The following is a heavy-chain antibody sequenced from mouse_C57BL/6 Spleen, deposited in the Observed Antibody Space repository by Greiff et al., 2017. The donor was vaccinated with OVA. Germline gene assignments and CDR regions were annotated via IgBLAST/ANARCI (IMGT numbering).Heavy chain of an antibody. V-gene: IGHV2-9-1*01. J-gene: IGHJ4*01. D-gene: IGHD3-2*02. CDR3: ARDASASSGILYAMDY. CDR2: IWTGGGT. CDR1: GFSLTSYA. Sequence: VKLVESGPGLVAPSQSLSITCTVSGFSLTSYAISWVRQPPGKGLEWLGVIWTGGGTNYNSALESRLSISKDNSKSQVFLKMNSLQTDDTARYYCARDASASSGILYAMDYWGQGTSVTVSS.